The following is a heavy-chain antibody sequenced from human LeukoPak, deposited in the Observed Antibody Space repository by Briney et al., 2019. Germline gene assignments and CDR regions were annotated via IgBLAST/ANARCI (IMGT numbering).Heavy chain of an antibody. D-gene: IGHD5-18*01. Sequence: GESVKISCRGSGYTFRSHWIGWVRQMPGKGLEWMAIIYPQDSDTRYSPSFQGQVTISADKSKNIAYLQWSSLKASDTAIYFCARTGDSGFYMDVWGQGTTVTVSS. CDR3: ARTGDSGFYMDV. J-gene: IGHJ6*03. V-gene: IGHV5-51*01. CDR1: GYTFRSHW. CDR2: IYPQDSDT.